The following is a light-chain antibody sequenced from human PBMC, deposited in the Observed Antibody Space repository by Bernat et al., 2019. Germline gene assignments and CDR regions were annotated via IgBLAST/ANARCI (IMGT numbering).Light chain of an antibody. Sequence: EIVLTQSPGTLSLSPGERATLSCRASQSVSSIYLAWYQQKPGQAPRLLIYGSSSRATGIPDRFSGSGSGTDFTLPISRLEPEDFAVYSCQQYGSSLYTFGQGTKLEIK. V-gene: IGKV3-20*01. CDR3: QQYGSSLYT. CDR2: GSS. CDR1: QSVSSIY. J-gene: IGKJ2*01.